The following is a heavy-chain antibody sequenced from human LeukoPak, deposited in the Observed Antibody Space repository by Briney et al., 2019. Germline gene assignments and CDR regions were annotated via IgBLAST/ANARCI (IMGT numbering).Heavy chain of an antibody. CDR2: ISWNSGSI. CDR1: GFTFDDYA. J-gene: IGHJ3*02. Sequence: GGSLRLSCAASGFTFDDYAMHWVRQAPGKGLEWVSGISWNSGSIGYADSVKGRFTISRDNAKNSLYLQMDSLRAEDMALYYCAKDEFVASDFTGAFDIWGQGTMVTVSS. CDR3: AKDEFVASDFTGAFDI. D-gene: IGHD2-8*02. V-gene: IGHV3-9*03.